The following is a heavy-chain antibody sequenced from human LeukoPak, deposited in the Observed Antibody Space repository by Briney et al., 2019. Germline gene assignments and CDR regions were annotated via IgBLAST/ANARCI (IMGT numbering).Heavy chain of an antibody. V-gene: IGHV3-48*03. CDR3: AKDRLSGSCYDGAFDI. CDR1: GFTFSSYE. Sequence: GGSLRLSCAASGFTFSSYEMNWVRQAPGKGLEWVSYISSSGSTIYYADSVKGRFTISRDNSKNTLYLQMNSLRAEDTAVYYCAKDRLSGSCYDGAFDIWGQGTMVTVSS. J-gene: IGHJ3*02. D-gene: IGHD1-26*01. CDR2: ISSSGSTI.